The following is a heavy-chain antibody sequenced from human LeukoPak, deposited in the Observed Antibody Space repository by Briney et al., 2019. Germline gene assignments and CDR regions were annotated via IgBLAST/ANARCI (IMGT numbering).Heavy chain of an antibody. CDR3: AKVGVYYGSGKPYGYYYYMDV. D-gene: IGHD3-10*01. CDR1: GFTFSDYW. Sequence: PGGSLRLSCAASGFTFSDYWMAWVRQAPGKGLEWVAFIRYDGSNKYYADSVKGRFTISRDNSKNTLYLQMNSLRAEDTAVYYCAKVGVYYGSGKPYGYYYYMDVWGKGTTVTISS. V-gene: IGHV3-30*02. J-gene: IGHJ6*03. CDR2: IRYDGSNK.